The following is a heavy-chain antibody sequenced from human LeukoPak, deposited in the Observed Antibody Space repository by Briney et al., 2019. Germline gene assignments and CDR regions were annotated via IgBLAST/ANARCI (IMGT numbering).Heavy chain of an antibody. CDR1: GFSFSSYY. CDR3: ARLGGWLLYYFDY. D-gene: IGHD3-9*01. V-gene: IGHV3-7*03. J-gene: IGHJ4*02. Sequence: GGSLRLSCAASGFSFSSYYMSWVRQAPGKGLEWVALINPDGSERYYVDSVKGRFTISRDNARNSLYLQMDSLRDDDTAMYYCARLGGWLLYYFDYWGQGTLVTVSS. CDR2: INPDGSER.